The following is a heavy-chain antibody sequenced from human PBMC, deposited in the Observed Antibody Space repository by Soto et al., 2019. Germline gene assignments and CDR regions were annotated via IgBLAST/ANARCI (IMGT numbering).Heavy chain of an antibody. CDR1: GGSFNRHT. V-gene: IGHV1-69*01. D-gene: IGHD3-22*01. J-gene: IGHJ4*02. CDR2: IIPIFGTA. Sequence: QVQLVQSGAEVRKPGSSVRVSCKASGGSFNRHTISWVRQAPGQGLEWMGGIIPIFGTANHAQKFQGRVTIIAAESTSTVYMEWSSLRSDDTAIYYCARGWGYDSTDYYYAYWGQGTLVIVSS. CDR3: ARGWGYDSTDYYYAY.